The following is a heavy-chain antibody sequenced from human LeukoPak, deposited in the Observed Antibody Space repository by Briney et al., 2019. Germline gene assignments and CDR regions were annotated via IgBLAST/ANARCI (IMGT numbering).Heavy chain of an antibody. D-gene: IGHD6-19*01. J-gene: IGHJ4*02. CDR1: GFTFSSYW. V-gene: IGHV3-74*01. CDR2: INSDGSST. CDR3: AKDSGWYNPGRLDY. Sequence: PGGSLRLSCAASGFTFSSYWMHWVRQAPGKGLVWVSRINSDGSSTSYADSVKGRLTISRDNAKNTLYLQMNSLRAEDTAVYYCAKDSGWYNPGRLDYLGQGTLVTVSS.